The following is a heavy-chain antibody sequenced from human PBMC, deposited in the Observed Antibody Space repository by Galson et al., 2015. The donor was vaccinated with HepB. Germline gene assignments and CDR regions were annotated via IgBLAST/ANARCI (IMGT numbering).Heavy chain of an antibody. CDR1: GFTFSNYS. V-gene: IGHV3-21*06. Sequence: SLRLSCAASGFTFSNYSMNWVRQAPGKGLEWVSSISSSTGYIYYADSLKGRFTISRDNAKSFLYLQMSSLREEDTAVYFCARGVSSGWYVDYWGQGTLVTVSS. J-gene: IGHJ4*02. CDR2: ISSSTGYI. D-gene: IGHD6-19*01. CDR3: ARGVSSGWYVDY.